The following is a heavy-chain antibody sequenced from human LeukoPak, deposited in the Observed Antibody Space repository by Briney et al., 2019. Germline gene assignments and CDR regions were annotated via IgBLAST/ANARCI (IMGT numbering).Heavy chain of an antibody. V-gene: IGHV1-18*01. J-gene: IGHJ5*02. CDR3: ARDLREIISVAGFDP. Sequence: ASVKVSCSASGYTFINYGISWVRQAPGQGLEWMGWINPYNDNTKYTQNLQGRVTMTTDTSTGTAYMELRSLRSDDTAIYYCARDLREIISVAGFDPRGQGTLVTVSS. D-gene: IGHD6-19*01. CDR1: GYTFINYG. CDR2: INPYNDNT.